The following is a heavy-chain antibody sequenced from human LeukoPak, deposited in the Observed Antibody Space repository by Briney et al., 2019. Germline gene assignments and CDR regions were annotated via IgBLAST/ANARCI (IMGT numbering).Heavy chain of an antibody. CDR1: GGFISSYY. V-gene: IGHV4-59*01. J-gene: IGHJ4*02. CDR2: IYYSGST. Sequence: NPSETLSLTCTVSGGFISSYYWSWIRQPPGKGLEWIGYIYYSGSTNYNPSLKSRVTISVDTSKNQFSLKLSSVTAADTAVYYCARDLTGYGDYFDYWGQGTLVTVSS. CDR3: ARDLTGYGDYFDY. D-gene: IGHD4-17*01.